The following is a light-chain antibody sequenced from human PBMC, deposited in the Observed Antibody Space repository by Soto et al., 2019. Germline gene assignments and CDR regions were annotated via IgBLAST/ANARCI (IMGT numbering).Light chain of an antibody. J-gene: IGKJ5*01. CDR3: MQSTQLPPT. Sequence: DVVMTQTPLSLSVAAGQPASISCNSRQMLLHITGETFLFWYLKKPGQSPQXMIYEVSTRVSGVPDRFSGSGSGTDFTLEISRVEPDDVGMYYCMQSTQLPPTFGQGTRLEI. CDR1: QMLLHITGETF. V-gene: IGKV2D-29*02. CDR2: EVS.